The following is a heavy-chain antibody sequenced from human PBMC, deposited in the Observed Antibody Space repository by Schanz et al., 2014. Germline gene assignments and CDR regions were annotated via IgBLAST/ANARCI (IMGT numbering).Heavy chain of an antibody. CDR2: FSLDTDRI. J-gene: IGHJ6*02. D-gene: IGHD3-3*02. CDR3: TKDILPGGADV. Sequence: VQLVESGGGVVQPGGSLRLSCAGSGLNFRHYAIHWVRHAPGKGLEWVAGFSLDTDRIDYGDSVKGRFTVSWDNSKTSLYLQMNSLRPEDTALYYCTKDILPGGADVWGQGTTVTVSS. V-gene: IGHV3-9*01. CDR1: GLNFRHYA.